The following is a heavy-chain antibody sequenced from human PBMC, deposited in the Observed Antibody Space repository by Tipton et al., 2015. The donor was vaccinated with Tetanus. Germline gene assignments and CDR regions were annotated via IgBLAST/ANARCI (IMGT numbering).Heavy chain of an antibody. Sequence: QLVQSGAEVKKPGASVKVSCKASGYTFTSYGISWVRQAPGQGLEWMGGIIPIFGTANYAQKFQGRVTITADESTSTAYMELSSLRSEDTAVYYCASCDGSGPQWAFDIWGQGTRVTVSS. V-gene: IGHV1-69*13. CDR1: GYTFTSYG. J-gene: IGHJ3*02. D-gene: IGHD3-22*01. CDR2: IIPIFGTA. CDR3: ASCDGSGPQWAFDI.